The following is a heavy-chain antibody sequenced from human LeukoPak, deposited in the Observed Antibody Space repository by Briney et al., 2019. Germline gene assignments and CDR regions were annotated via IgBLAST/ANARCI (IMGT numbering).Heavy chain of an antibody. J-gene: IGHJ1*01. CDR3: ARVVAGTKDFQH. CDR2: VYYGGST. D-gene: IGHD6-19*01. CDR1: GGPISSPNHF. Sequence: PSETLSLTCTVSGGPISSPNHFWGWVRQPPGKGLEWIGSVYYGGSTYSSPSLKSRVTMSADTSKNQFSLTLSSVTAADTAVYYCARVVAGTKDFQHWGQGTLVTVSS. V-gene: IGHV4-39*01.